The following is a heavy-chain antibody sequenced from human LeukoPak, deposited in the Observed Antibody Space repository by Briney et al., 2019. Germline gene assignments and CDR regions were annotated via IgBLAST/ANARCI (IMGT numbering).Heavy chain of an antibody. D-gene: IGHD5-18*01. CDR1: GGTFSSYA. CDR3: AREGYSNTDY. J-gene: IGHJ4*02. CDR2: IIPILGIA. Sequence: SVKVSCKASGGTFSSYAISWVRQAPGQGLEWVGRIIPILGIANYAQKFQGRVTITADKSTSTAYMELSSLRSEDTAVYYCAREGYSNTDYWGQGTLVTVSS. V-gene: IGHV1-69*04.